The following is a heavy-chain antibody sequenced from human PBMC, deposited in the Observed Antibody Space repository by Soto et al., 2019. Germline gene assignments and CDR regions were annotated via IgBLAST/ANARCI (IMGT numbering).Heavy chain of an antibody. J-gene: IGHJ4*02. CDR1: GGTFSSYT. D-gene: IGHD1-26*01. CDR3: ARGYYSGSNPSSFDY. CDR2: ITPTLNIA. V-gene: IGHV1-69*01. Sequence: QLQLVQSGAEVREPGSSVKVSCKASGGTFSSYTVIWVRQAPGQGLEWMGGITPTLNIAKYAEKFQGRVTITAAESTSPVNMHLSSLRSEDTAVYFCARGYYSGSNPSSFDYWGQGTLVAVSS.